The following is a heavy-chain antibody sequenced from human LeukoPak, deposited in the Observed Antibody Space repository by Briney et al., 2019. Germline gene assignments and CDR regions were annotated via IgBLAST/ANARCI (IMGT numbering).Heavy chain of an antibody. CDR3: ARVPGYGNTSYYYYYMDV. CDR2: IYTGGST. D-gene: IGHD4-11*01. CDR1: GGSISSGSYY. J-gene: IGHJ6*03. V-gene: IGHV4-61*02. Sequence: PSQTLSLTCTVSGGSISSGSYYWSCIRQPAGKGLEWIGRIYTGGSTNYNPSLKSRVTISVDTSKNQFSLKLSSVTAADTAVYYCARVPGYGNTSYYYYYMDVWGKGTTVTVSS.